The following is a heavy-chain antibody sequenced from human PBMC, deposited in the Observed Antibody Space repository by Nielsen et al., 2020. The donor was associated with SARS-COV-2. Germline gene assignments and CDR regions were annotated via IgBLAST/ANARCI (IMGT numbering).Heavy chain of an antibody. V-gene: IGHV3-30-3*01. J-gene: IGHJ4*02. CDR3: AKGGGVDTAMVSHY. CDR1: GFTFSSYA. Sequence: GESLKISCAASGFTFSSYAMHWVRQAPGKGLEWVAVISYDGSNKYYADSVKGRFTISRDNSKDTLYLQMNSLRAEDTAVYYCAKGGGVDTAMVSHYWGQGTLVTVSS. CDR2: ISYDGSNK. D-gene: IGHD5-18*01.